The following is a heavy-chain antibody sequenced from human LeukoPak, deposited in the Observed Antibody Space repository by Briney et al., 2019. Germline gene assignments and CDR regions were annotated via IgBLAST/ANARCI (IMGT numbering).Heavy chain of an antibody. CDR1: GFTFSSYG. CDR2: IWYDGSNK. D-gene: IGHD4-17*01. V-gene: IGHV3-30*02. Sequence: GGSLRLSCAASGFTFSSYGMRWVRQAPGKGLEWVAVIWYDGSNKYYADSVKGRFTISRDNSKSTLYLQMNSLRAEDTAVYYCACYGDPYYYYGMDVWGQGTTVTVSS. J-gene: IGHJ6*02. CDR3: ACYGDPYYYYGMDV.